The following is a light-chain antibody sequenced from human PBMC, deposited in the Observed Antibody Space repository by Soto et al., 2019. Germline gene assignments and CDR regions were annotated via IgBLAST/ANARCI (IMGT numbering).Light chain of an antibody. CDR1: QTISSW. CDR2: DVS. V-gene: IGKV1-5*01. J-gene: IGKJ1*01. CDR3: QQYKSFWT. Sequence: DIQMTQSPSTLSGSLGDRVTITCRASQTISSWLACYQQRPGKAPKLLIYDVSSLQSGVPSRFSGSGSGTEFTLTISSLQPDDFATYYCQQYKSFWTFGQGTKVDI.